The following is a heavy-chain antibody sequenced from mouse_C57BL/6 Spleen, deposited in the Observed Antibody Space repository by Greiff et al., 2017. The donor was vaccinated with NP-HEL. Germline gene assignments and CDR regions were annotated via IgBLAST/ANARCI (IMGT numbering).Heavy chain of an antibody. CDR2: INPNNGGT. V-gene: IGHV1-22*01. J-gene: IGHJ1*03. Sequence: EVQRVESGPELVKPGASVKMSCKASGYTFTDYNMHWVKQSHGKSLEWIGYINPNNGGTSYNQKFKGKATLTVNKSSSTAYMELRSLTSEDSAVYYCARPIYDGYYWYFDVWGTGTTVTVSS. D-gene: IGHD2-3*01. CDR1: GYTFTDYN. CDR3: ARPIYDGYYWYFDV.